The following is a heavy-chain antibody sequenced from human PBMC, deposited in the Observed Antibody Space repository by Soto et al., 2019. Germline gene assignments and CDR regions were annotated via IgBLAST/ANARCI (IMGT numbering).Heavy chain of an antibody. CDR1: GYTFTGYY. D-gene: IGHD3-3*01. V-gene: IGHV1-2*02. Sequence: GASVKVSCKASGYTFTGYYMHWVRQAPGQGLEWMGWINPNSGGTNYAQKFQGRVTMTRDTSISTAYMELSRLGSDDTAVYYCARGLVDYDFWSGYSRNWFDPWGQGTLVTVSS. J-gene: IGHJ5*02. CDR3: ARGLVDYDFWSGYSRNWFDP. CDR2: INPNSGGT.